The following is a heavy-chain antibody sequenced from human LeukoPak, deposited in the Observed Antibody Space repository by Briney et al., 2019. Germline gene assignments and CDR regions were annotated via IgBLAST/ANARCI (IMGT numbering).Heavy chain of an antibody. CDR1: GVSISSYY. J-gene: IGHJ4*02. CDR3: ARDSGAGYSYVYFDY. Sequence: SETLSLTCTVSGVSISSYYWSWLRQPAGKGLEGIGRIYTSGSTNYNPSLKSRVTMSVDTSKNQFSLKLSSVTAADTAVYYCARDSGAGYSYVYFDYWGQGTLVTVSS. V-gene: IGHV4-4*07. D-gene: IGHD5-18*01. CDR2: IYTSGST.